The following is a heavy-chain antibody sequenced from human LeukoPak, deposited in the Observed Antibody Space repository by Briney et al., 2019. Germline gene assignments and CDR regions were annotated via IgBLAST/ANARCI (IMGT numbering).Heavy chain of an antibody. Sequence: GGSLRLSCAASGFTFSSYEMKWVRQAPGKGLEWVSYISSSGSTVYYADSVKGRLTISRDNAKSSLYLQMNSLRAEDTAVYYCASGYSYGLDYWGQGTLVTVSS. CDR3: ASGYSYGLDY. CDR1: GFTFSSYE. CDR2: ISSSGSTV. J-gene: IGHJ4*02. D-gene: IGHD5-18*01. V-gene: IGHV3-48*03.